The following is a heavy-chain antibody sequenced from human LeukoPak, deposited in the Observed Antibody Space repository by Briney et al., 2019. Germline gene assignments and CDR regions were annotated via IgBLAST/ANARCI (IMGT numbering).Heavy chain of an antibody. D-gene: IGHD3-16*01. Sequence: PGRSLRLSCAASGFTFSNYGMHWVRQAPGKGLEWVAVISYDGSNKYYADSLKGRFTISRDNSKNTPYLQMNSLRAEDTAVYYCAKGGNRGFYYYYGMDVWGQGTTVTVSS. CDR1: GFTFSNYG. J-gene: IGHJ6*02. CDR2: ISYDGSNK. V-gene: IGHV3-30*18. CDR3: AKGGNRGFYYYYGMDV.